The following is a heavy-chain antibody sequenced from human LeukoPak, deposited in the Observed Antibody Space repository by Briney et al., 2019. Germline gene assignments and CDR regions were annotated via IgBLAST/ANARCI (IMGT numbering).Heavy chain of an antibody. CDR1: GGSISSYY. D-gene: IGHD4-11*01. Sequence: SETLSLTCTVSGGSISSYYWSWTRQPPGKGLEWIGYIYYSGSTNYNPSLKSRVTISVDTSKNQFSLKLSSVTAADTAVYYCARANSNGYYYYYGMDVWGQGTTVTVSS. CDR2: IYYSGST. J-gene: IGHJ6*02. CDR3: ARANSNGYYYYYGMDV. V-gene: IGHV4-59*01.